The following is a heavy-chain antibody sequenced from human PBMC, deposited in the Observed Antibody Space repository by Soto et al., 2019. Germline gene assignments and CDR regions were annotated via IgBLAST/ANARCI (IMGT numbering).Heavy chain of an antibody. CDR2: ITWDGGHT. Sequence: QLVESGGVVVQPGGSLRLSCAASGFPFDDFTMHWVRQAPGKGLEWVSLITWDGGHTYYADSVKGRFTISRDNNKNSLYLQMNSLRAEDTALYYCAKALAGEQGEGYDFDYWGQGTLVTVSS. CDR3: AKALAGEQGEGYDFDY. V-gene: IGHV3-43*01. D-gene: IGHD2-15*01. J-gene: IGHJ4*02. CDR1: GFPFDDFT.